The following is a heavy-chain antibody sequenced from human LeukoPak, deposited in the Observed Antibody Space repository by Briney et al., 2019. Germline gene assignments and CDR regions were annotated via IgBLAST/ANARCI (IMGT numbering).Heavy chain of an antibody. V-gene: IGHV1-2*02. D-gene: IGHD3-10*01. Sequence: ASVKVSCKASGYTFTGYYMHWVRKTPGQGLEWMGWINPNAGDTNYGRKFQGRVTMTRDTSINTAYMELRSLRSDDTAVYYCARSRRVGNGEYPDYWGQGTLVTVSS. CDR2: INPNAGDT. CDR1: GYTFTGYY. CDR3: ARSRRVGNGEYPDY. J-gene: IGHJ4*02.